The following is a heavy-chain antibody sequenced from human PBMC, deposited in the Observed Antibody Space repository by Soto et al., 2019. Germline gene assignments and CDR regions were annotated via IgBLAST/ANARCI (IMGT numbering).Heavy chain of an antibody. CDR2: INSVNDHT. CDR1: GYTFTSYA. V-gene: IGHV1-3*01. Sequence: ASVKVSCKASGYTFTSYAMHWVRQAPGQGLEWVGWINSVNDHTIYSEKFQGRVTITSDTSATTAYMELSSLTSEDTAIYYCARNILGGTTDYWGQGTPVTVSS. CDR3: ARNILGGTTDY. D-gene: IGHD1-7*01. J-gene: IGHJ4*02.